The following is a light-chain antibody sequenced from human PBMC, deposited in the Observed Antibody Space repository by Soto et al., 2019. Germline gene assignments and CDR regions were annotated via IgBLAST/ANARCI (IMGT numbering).Light chain of an antibody. CDR3: MQSLQTPLT. V-gene: IGKV2-28*01. Sequence: DIVMTQSPLSLPVTPGEPASISCRSSQSLLNSNGYNCLEWYLQKPGQSPQLLIYLGSNRASGDPDRFSGSGSGTDFTLRISRVEAEDVGVYFCMQSLQTPLTFGQGTKVEIK. CDR2: LGS. J-gene: IGKJ1*01. CDR1: QSLLNSNGYNC.